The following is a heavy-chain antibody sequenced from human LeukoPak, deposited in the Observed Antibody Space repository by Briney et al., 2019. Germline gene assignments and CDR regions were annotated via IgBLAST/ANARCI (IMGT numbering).Heavy chain of an antibody. J-gene: IGHJ5*02. CDR3: ARAVDIVVVPAAPFDP. D-gene: IGHD2-2*03. V-gene: IGHV1-2*02. Sequence: ASVKVSCKASGYTFTGYYMHWVRQAPGQGLEWMGWINPNGGGTNYAQKFQGRVTMTRDTSISTAYMELSRLRSDDTAVYYCARAVDIVVVPAAPFDPWGQGTLVTVSS. CDR2: INPNGGGT. CDR1: GYTFTGYY.